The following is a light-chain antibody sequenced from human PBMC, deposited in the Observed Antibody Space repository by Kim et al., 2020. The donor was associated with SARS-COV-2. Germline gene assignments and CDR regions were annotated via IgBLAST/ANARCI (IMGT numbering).Light chain of an antibody. J-gene: IGKJ2*01. V-gene: IGKV1-12*01. CDR1: QGISSS. CDR2: AAS. Sequence: DIQMTQSPSSVSASVGDRVTITCRASQGISSSLAWYQHKPGRAPNLLIYAASNLQRGVPSRFSGSGSGTDFTLTISSLRPEDFATYYCQQANSLPYTFGQGTKVDIK. CDR3: QQANSLPYT.